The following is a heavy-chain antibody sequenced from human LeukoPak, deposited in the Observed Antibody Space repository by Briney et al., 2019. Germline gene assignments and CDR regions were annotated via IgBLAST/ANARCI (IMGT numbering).Heavy chain of an antibody. CDR2: IWYDGSNK. CDR3: ARDRPYAHSRGLDY. V-gene: IGHV3-33*01. Sequence: GGSLRLSCAASGFTFSSYGMHWVRQAPGKGLEWVAVIWYDGSNKYYVDSVKGRFTISRDNSKNTLYLQMNSLRAEDTAVYYCARDRPYAHSRGLDYWGQGTLVTVSS. CDR1: GFTFSSYG. D-gene: IGHD2-2*01. J-gene: IGHJ4*02.